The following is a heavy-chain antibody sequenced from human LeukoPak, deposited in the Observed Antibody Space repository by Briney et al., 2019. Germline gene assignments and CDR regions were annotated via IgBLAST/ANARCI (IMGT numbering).Heavy chain of an antibody. CDR2: INHSGST. Sequence: SETLSLTCAVYGGSFSGYYWSWIRQPPGKGLEWIGEINHSGSTNYNPSLKSRVTISVDTSKNQFSLKLSSVTAADTAVYYCARLGYCSSTSCRNWFDPWGQGTLVTVSS. CDR3: ARLGYCSSTSCRNWFDP. V-gene: IGHV4-34*01. J-gene: IGHJ5*02. D-gene: IGHD2-2*01. CDR1: GGSFSGYY.